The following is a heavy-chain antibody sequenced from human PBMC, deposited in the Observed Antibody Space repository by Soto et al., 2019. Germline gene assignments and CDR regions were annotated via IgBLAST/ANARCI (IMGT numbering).Heavy chain of an antibody. CDR3: ARTTGGAYSARYHYGIAV. V-gene: IGHV3-48*02. CDR1: GFTFSSYN. CDR2: ISTRSSTI. D-gene: IGHD2-8*02. Sequence: GGSLRLSGAVSGFTFSSYNMNWVRQAPGRGLGWISYISTRSSTIYYADAVKGRFTVSRDNAKNSPYLQMNSLRDADKAVYYCARTTGGAYSARYHYGIAVCAQGTTVTVSS. J-gene: IGHJ6*02.